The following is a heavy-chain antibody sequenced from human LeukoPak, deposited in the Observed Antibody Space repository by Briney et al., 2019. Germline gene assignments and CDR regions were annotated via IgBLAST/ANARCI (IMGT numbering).Heavy chain of an antibody. J-gene: IGHJ6*03. CDR2: VYTSGSA. Sequence: PSETLSLTCSVSGGSISSGSYYWSWIRQPAGKGLEWIGRVYTSGSANYNPSLKSRITMSVDTSKSQFSLKLSSVTAADTAVYYCARTVDYYHNTSYYSYYMDVWGKGTTVTVSS. V-gene: IGHV4-61*02. CDR1: GGSISSGSYY. D-gene: IGHD3-22*01. CDR3: ARTVDYYHNTSYYSYYMDV.